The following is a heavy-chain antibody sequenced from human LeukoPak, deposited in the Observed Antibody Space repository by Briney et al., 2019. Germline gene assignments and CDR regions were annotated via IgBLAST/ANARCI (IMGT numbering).Heavy chain of an antibody. CDR3: ASGYCGRTTCSPPFDY. CDR1: GFTFSSYS. J-gene: IGHJ4*02. Sequence: GGSLRLSCAASGFTFSSYSMNWVRQAPGKGLEWVAVISYDGSNKYYADYVKGRFTISRDNSKNTLYLEMNSLRAEDTAVYYCASGYCGRTTCSPPFDYWGQGTLVTVSS. CDR2: ISYDGSNK. D-gene: IGHD2-2*01. V-gene: IGHV3-30*03.